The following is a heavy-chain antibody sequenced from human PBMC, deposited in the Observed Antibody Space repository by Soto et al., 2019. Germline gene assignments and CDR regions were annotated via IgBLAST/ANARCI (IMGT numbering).Heavy chain of an antibody. J-gene: IGHJ5*02. D-gene: IGHD6-19*01. CDR3: AKDSGPYSSGWYMA. CDR2: ISGSGGST. Sequence: AGGSLRLSCAASGFTFSSYAMSWVRQAPGKGLEWVSAISGSGGSTYYADSVKGRFTISRDNSKNTLYLQMNSLRAEDTAVYYCAKDSGPYSSGWYMAWGQGTLVTVSS. V-gene: IGHV3-23*01. CDR1: GFTFSSYA.